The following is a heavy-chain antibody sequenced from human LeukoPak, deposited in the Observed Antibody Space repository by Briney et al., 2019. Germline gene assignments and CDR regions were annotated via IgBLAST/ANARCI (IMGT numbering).Heavy chain of an antibody. CDR3: ARRSIDIVVVPAAHNFDY. D-gene: IGHD2-2*01. CDR1: GGSISSSSYY. CDR2: IYYSGST. V-gene: IGHV4-39*01. Sequence: HSETLSLTCTVSGGSISSSSYYWGWIRQPPGKGLVWIGSIYYSGSTYYNPSLKSRVTISVDTSKNQFSLKLSSVTAADTAVYYCARRSIDIVVVPAAHNFDYWGQGTLVTVSS. J-gene: IGHJ4*02.